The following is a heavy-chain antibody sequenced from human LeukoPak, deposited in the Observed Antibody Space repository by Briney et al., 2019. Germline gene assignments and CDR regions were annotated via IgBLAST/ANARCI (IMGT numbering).Heavy chain of an antibody. D-gene: IGHD3-22*01. CDR3: ARDQYYYDSSGYLTFDY. J-gene: IGHJ4*02. V-gene: IGHV4-4*07. CDR2: IHTSGST. Sequence: PSETLSLTCNVSGVSISSYYWSWIRQPAGKGLEWIERIHTSGSTNYNPSLKSRVTMSVDTSKNQFSLKLSSVTAADTAVYYCARDQYYYDSSGYLTFDYWGQGTLVTVSS. CDR1: GVSISSYY.